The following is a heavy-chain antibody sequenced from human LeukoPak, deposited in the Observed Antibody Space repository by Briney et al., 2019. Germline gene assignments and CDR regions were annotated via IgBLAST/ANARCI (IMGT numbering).Heavy chain of an antibody. V-gene: IGHV3-21*01. Sequence: PGGSLRLSCAASGFTFSSYSMNWVRQAPGKGLEWVSSISSSSSYIYYADSVKGRFTISRDNAKNSLYLQMNSLRAEDTAVYYCARDRPTTVTNFDYWGQGTLVTVSS. CDR2: ISSSSSYI. CDR3: ARDRPTTVTNFDY. CDR1: GFTFSSYS. D-gene: IGHD4-11*01. J-gene: IGHJ4*02.